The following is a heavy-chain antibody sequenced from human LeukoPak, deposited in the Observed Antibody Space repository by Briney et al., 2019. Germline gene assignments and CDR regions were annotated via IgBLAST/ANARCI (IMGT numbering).Heavy chain of an antibody. Sequence: KTSETLSLTCTVFGGSISSGDYYWGWIRQPPGKGLEWIGSINYSGTTYYNPPLKSRVAISVDTSKNQFSLKLSSVTAADSAVYYCARRGATVTTSLGAFDYWGQGTLVTVSS. CDR1: GGSISSGDYY. CDR2: INYSGTT. D-gene: IGHD4-17*01. V-gene: IGHV4-39*01. J-gene: IGHJ4*02. CDR3: ARRGATVTTSLGAFDY.